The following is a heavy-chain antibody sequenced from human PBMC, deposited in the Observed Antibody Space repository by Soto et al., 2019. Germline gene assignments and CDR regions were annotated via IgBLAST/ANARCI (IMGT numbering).Heavy chain of an antibody. D-gene: IGHD6-19*01. CDR2: ISSSSSYI. Sequence: LGGSLRLSCAASGFTFSSYSMNWVRQAPGKGLEWVSSISSSSSYIYYADSVKGRFTISRDNAKNSLYLQMNSLRAEDTAVYYCARARAVAGIDFQHWGQGTLVTVSS. J-gene: IGHJ1*01. CDR1: GFTFSSYS. CDR3: ARARAVAGIDFQH. V-gene: IGHV3-21*01.